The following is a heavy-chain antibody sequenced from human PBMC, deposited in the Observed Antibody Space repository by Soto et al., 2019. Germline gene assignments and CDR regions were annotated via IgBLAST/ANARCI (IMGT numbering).Heavy chain of an antibody. CDR1: LYTVTISY. V-gene: IGHV1-46*01. J-gene: IGHJ6*02. CDR3: ARGPGASGLDV. Sequence: ASAPVSCEASLYTVTISYIHWVRQAPGQGPEWMGIINPTSGGTSYAQNLQGRVTMTRDTSTRTVYMELNSLRSDDTAVYYCARGPGASGLDVWGQGTTVTVSS. CDR2: INPTSGGT. D-gene: IGHD2-8*02.